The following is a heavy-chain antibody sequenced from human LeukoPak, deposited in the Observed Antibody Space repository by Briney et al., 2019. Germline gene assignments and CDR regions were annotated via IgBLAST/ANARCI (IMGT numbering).Heavy chain of an antibody. V-gene: IGHV3-30*04. D-gene: IGHD1-26*01. CDR2: ISYDGSNK. CDR1: GFTFSSYA. Sequence: GRSLRLSCAASGFTFSSYAMHWVRQAPGKGLEWVAVISYDGSNKYYAEAVKGRFTNPRDNAKNTLYREMNSLRAEDTALYYCARDESGSYYSHKPRFGGEAHYWGQGTLVTVSS. CDR3: ARDESGSYYSHKPRFGGEAHY. J-gene: IGHJ4*02.